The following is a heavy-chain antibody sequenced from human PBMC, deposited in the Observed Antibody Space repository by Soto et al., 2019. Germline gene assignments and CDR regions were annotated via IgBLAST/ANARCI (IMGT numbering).Heavy chain of an antibody. J-gene: IGHJ4*02. V-gene: IGHV3-23*01. Sequence: EVQLLESGGGLVQPGGSLRLSCAASGFSFTNFAMSWVRQAPGKGPEWVAGICASGDITLYADSVKGRLTISRDNSKDALYLRLNTLRVEDTARYYSARCFRGSGRNFFDYWGQGTLVTVSS. CDR3: ARCFRGSGRNFFDY. D-gene: IGHD6-19*01. CDR2: ICASGDIT. CDR1: GFSFTNFA.